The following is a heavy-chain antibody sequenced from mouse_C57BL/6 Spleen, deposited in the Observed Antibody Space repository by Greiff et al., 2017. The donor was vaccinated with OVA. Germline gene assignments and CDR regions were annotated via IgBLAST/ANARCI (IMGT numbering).Heavy chain of an antibody. CDR1: GFNIKDDY. Sequence: EVQVLESGAELVRPGASVKLSCTASGFNIKDDYMHWVKQRPEQGLEWIGWIDPENGDTEYASKFQGQATITADTSSNTAYLQLSSLTSEDTAVYYCTTGTTVVNWYFDVWGTGTTVTVSS. CDR3: TTGTTVVNWYFDV. D-gene: IGHD1-1*01. V-gene: IGHV14-4*01. CDR2: IDPENGDT. J-gene: IGHJ1*03.